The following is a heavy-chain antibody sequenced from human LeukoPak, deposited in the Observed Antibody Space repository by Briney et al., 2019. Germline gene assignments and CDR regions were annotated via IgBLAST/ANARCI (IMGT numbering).Heavy chain of an antibody. D-gene: IGHD6-6*01. Sequence: GGSLRLSCAASGFTFSSYSMNWVRQAPGKGLEWVSSISSSSYIYYADSVKGRFTISRDNAKNSLYLQMNSLRAEDTAVYYCAREEYSSSPSLDYWGQGTLVTVSS. V-gene: IGHV3-21*01. CDR1: GFTFSSYS. CDR3: AREEYSSSPSLDY. J-gene: IGHJ4*02. CDR2: ISSSSYI.